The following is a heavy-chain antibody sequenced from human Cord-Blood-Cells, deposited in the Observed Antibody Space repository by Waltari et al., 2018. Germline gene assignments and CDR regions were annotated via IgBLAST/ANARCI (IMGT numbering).Heavy chain of an antibody. D-gene: IGHD2-2*01. Sequence: QVQLVQSGAEVKKPGSSVKVSCKASGGTFSSYAISWVRRAPGQGLEWMGGIIPIFGTANYAQKFQGRVTITADESTSTAYMELSSLRSEDTAVYYCARPSQYCSSTSCYAFDIWGQGTMVTVSS. J-gene: IGHJ3*02. V-gene: IGHV1-69*01. CDR3: ARPSQYCSSTSCYAFDI. CDR2: IIPIFGTA. CDR1: GGTFSSYA.